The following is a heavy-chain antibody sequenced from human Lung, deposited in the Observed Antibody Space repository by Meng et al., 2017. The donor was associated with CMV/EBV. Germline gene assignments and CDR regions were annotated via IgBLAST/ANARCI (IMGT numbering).Heavy chain of an antibody. D-gene: IGHD3-10*02. CDR3: STRWNGRGIDHFDF. V-gene: IGHV3-15*01. CDR1: GLTFSDAW. Sequence: GESLKISCAASGLTFSDAWMTWVRQAPGKGLEWVGRIKGKTDGETTDYAAHVKFRFTISRDDSKVLVYLQRNSLKAKDTAVYYCSTRWNGRGIDHFDFWGQGTLVTVSS. CDR2: IKGKTDGETT. J-gene: IGHJ4*02.